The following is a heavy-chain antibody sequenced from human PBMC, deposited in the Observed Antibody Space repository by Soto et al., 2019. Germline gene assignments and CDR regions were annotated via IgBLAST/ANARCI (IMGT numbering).Heavy chain of an antibody. V-gene: IGHV1-18*01. D-gene: IGHD3-9*01. Sequence: QVQLVQSGAEVKKPGASVKVSCKASGYTFTSYGISWVRQAPGQGLEWMGWISAYNGNTNYAQKLQGRVTMTTDTSPGTAYMELRSLRSDDPAVYYCARGAHYYDILTGPLSFWGQGTLVTVSS. CDR2: ISAYNGNT. CDR1: GYTFTSYG. CDR3: ARGAHYYDILTGPLSF. J-gene: IGHJ4*02.